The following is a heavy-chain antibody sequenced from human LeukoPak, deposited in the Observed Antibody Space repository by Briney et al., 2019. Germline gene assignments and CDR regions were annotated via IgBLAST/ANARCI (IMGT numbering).Heavy chain of an antibody. D-gene: IGHD2-15*01. CDR3: ARRWREVPFDP. Sequence: PSETLSLTCTVSGGSISSSSYYWGWIRQPPGKGLEWIGSIYYSGSTYYNPSLKSRVTISVDTSKNQFSLKLSSVTAADTAVYYCARRWREVPFDPWGQGTLVTVSS. CDR1: GGSISSSSYY. CDR2: IYYSGST. V-gene: IGHV4-39*07. J-gene: IGHJ5*02.